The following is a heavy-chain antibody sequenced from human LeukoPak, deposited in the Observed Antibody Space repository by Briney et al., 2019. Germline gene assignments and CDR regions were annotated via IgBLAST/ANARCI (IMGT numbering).Heavy chain of an antibody. Sequence: SQTLSLTCAISGDSVSSNSAAWNWIRQSPSRGLEWLGRTYYRSKWYNDYAVSVKSRITINPDTSKNQFSLQLNSVTPEDTAVYYCARDVEDTTGTPGGAYDAFDIWGQGTMVTVSS. CDR1: GDSVSSNSAA. CDR3: ARDVEDTTGTPGGAYDAFDI. J-gene: IGHJ3*02. CDR2: TYYRSKWYN. V-gene: IGHV6-1*01. D-gene: IGHD1-1*01.